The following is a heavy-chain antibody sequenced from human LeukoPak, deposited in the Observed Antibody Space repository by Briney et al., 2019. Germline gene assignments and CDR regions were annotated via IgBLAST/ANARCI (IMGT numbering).Heavy chain of an antibody. Sequence: VASVKVSCKVSGYTLTELSMHWVRQAPGKGLEWMGGFDPEDGETIYAQKFQGRVTMTEDTSTDTAYMELSSLRSEDTAVCYCATVFLGYCSSTSCPRWFDPWGQGTLVTVSS. D-gene: IGHD2-2*01. CDR1: GYTLTELS. V-gene: IGHV1-24*01. CDR3: ATVFLGYCSSTSCPRWFDP. J-gene: IGHJ5*02. CDR2: FDPEDGET.